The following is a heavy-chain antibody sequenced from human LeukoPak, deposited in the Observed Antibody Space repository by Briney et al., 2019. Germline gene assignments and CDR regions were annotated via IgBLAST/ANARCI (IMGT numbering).Heavy chain of an antibody. Sequence: ASVKVSCKTSGYTFTSYNIIWVRQAPGQGLEWMGWISAYNGNTKYAQKLQDRVTMTTDTSTSTAYMELRSLRSDDTAVYYCAREGGSDGRVDYWGQGTLVTVSS. D-gene: IGHD1-26*01. J-gene: IGHJ4*02. CDR1: GYTFTSYN. CDR2: ISAYNGNT. V-gene: IGHV1-18*01. CDR3: AREGGSDGRVDY.